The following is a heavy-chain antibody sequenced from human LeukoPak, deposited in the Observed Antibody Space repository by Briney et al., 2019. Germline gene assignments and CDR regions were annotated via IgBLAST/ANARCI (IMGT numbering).Heavy chain of an antibody. CDR3: ALRDGYKAGLY. Sequence: SETLSLTCTVSGGSISSGGYYWSWLRHHPGKGLEWIGDIYYSGNSYYNPSLKSRVTISVDTSKNQFSLNLTSVTAADTAVYYCALRDGYKAGLYWGQGTLVTVSS. J-gene: IGHJ4*02. CDR1: GGSISSGGYY. D-gene: IGHD5-24*01. V-gene: IGHV4-31*03. CDR2: IYYSGNS.